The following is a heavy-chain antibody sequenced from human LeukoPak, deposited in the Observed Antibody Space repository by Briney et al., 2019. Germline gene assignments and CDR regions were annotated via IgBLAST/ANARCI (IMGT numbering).Heavy chain of an antibody. J-gene: IGHJ4*02. CDR2: ISSSSSTI. V-gene: IGHV3-48*01. Sequence: GGSLRLSCAASGFTFSSYSMNWVRQAPGKGLEWVSYISSSSSTIYYADSVKGRFTISRDNSKNTLDPQMDSLRAEDTAVYYCARMSGSHIDYWGQGTSVTVSS. CDR3: ARMSGSHIDY. CDR1: GFTFSSYS. D-gene: IGHD1-26*01.